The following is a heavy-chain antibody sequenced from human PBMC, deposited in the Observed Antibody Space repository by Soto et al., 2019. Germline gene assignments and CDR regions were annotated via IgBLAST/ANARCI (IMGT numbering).Heavy chain of an antibody. CDR3: ARIPQIAVAGTRFGYFDL. D-gene: IGHD6-19*01. CDR1: GFTFSSYG. J-gene: IGHJ2*01. V-gene: IGHV3-33*01. Sequence: ESGGGVVQPGRSLRLSCAASGFTFSSYGMHWDRQAPGKGLEWVAVIWYDGSNKYYADSVKGRFTISRDNSKNTLYLQMNSLGAEDTAVYYCARIPQIAVAGTRFGYFDLWGRGTLVTVSS. CDR2: IWYDGSNK.